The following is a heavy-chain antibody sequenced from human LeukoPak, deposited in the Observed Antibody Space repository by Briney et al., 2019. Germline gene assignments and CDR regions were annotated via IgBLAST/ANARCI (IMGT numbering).Heavy chain of an antibody. V-gene: IGHV1-2*06. J-gene: IGHJ5*02. D-gene: IGHD2-2*01. CDR2: INPNSGGT. CDR1: GGTFSRYA. Sequence: ASVKVSCKASGGTFSRYAISWVRQAPGQGHEWMGRINPNSGGTNYAQKFQGRVTMTRDTSINTAYMELSRLRSDDTAVYYCARDPWGGDIVVPAAIHDPWGQGTLVTVSS. CDR3: ARDPWGGDIVVPAAIHDP.